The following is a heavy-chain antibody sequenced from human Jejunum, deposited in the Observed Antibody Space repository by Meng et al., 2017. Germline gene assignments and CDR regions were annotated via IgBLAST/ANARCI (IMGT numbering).Heavy chain of an antibody. J-gene: IGHJ5*02. CDR1: GFTFRSSW. Sequence: VPVGESGGGLVQPGGSLRLSCAASGFTFRSSWMHWVRQVPGKGLVWVSRIHSDGSTKSYADSVKGRFSISRDNGKNTLYLQMNSLRAEDTGVYYCARDIPPSWGQGTLVTVSS. CDR2: IHSDGSTK. CDR3: ARDIPPS. V-gene: IGHV3-74*01.